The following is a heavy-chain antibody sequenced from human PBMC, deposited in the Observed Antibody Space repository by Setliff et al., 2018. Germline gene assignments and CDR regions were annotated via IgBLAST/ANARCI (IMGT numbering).Heavy chain of an antibody. CDR2: LNDVGHNT. J-gene: IGHJ3*01. Sequence: GGSLRLSCAASGFTFSSYAMSWVRQAPGKGLEWVSGLNDVGHNTYYADSVKGRFTISRANSKNTLYLQMNSLRAEDAAVYYCAKHVLSSGWPNDAFDFWGQGTMVTVSS. CDR3: AKHVLSSGWPNDAFDF. CDR1: GFTFSSYA. V-gene: IGHV3-23*01. D-gene: IGHD6-25*01.